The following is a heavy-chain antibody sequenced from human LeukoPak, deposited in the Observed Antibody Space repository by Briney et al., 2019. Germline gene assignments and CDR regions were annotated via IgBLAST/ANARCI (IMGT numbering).Heavy chain of an antibody. CDR3: ARDRSYYDSSGALDY. V-gene: IGHV3-74*01. D-gene: IGHD3-22*01. CDR2: TNIDGSTS. CDR1: GFTFRNYW. Sequence: GGSLRLSCAASGFTFRNYWMHWVRQAPGKGLVWVSRTNIDGSTSTYADSVQGRFSISRDNAKNTLYLQMNSLRAEDTAVYYCARDRSYYDSSGALDYWGQGTLVTVSS. J-gene: IGHJ4*02.